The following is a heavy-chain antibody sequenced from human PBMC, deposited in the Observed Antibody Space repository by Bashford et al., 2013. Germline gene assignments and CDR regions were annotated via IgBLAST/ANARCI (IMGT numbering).Heavy chain of an antibody. Sequence: VRQASRKGAGVGFVYISSSGSTIYYADSVKGRFTISRDNSKNTVYLQMHSLRAEDTAVYYCAREVLVPDTREWFWRLDVWGQGTTVTVSS. CDR3: AREVLVPDTREWFWRLDV. V-gene: IGHV3-48*01. D-gene: IGHD3-10*01. CDR2: ISSSGSTI. J-gene: IGHJ6*02.